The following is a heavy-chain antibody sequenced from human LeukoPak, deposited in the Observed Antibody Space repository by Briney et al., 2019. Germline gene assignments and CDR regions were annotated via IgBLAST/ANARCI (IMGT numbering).Heavy chain of an antibody. J-gene: IGHJ4*02. Sequence: GGSLRLSCAASGFTFISYSMHWVRQAPGKGLEYVSAISSNGENTYYASSVKGRFTISRDNSKNTLYLQMDSLRAEDMAVYYCATRISWNYVFDFWGQGTLVTVSS. V-gene: IGHV3-64*01. CDR1: GFTFISYS. CDR2: ISSNGENT. D-gene: IGHD1-7*01. CDR3: ATRISWNYVFDF.